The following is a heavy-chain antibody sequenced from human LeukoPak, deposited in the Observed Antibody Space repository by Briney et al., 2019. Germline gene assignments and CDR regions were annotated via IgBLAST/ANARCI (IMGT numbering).Heavy chain of an antibody. CDR3: ARPLDSSNNYFDY. J-gene: IGHJ4*03. Sequence: PGGSLRLSCAASGFTVSSNYMSWVRQAPGKGLEWVSYISSSSSTIYYADSVKGRFTISRDNAKNSLYLQMNSLRAEDTAVYYCARPLDSSNNYFDYWGQGTTVTVSS. D-gene: IGHD6-13*01. CDR1: GFTVSSNY. CDR2: ISSSSSTI. V-gene: IGHV3-48*01.